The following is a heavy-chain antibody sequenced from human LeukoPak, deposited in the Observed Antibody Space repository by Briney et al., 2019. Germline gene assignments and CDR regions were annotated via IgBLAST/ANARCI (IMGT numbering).Heavy chain of an antibody. CDR1: GYTFTGYY. D-gene: IGHD1-26*01. J-gene: IGHJ4*02. Sequence: GASVKVSCKASGYTFTGYYMHWVRQAPGQGLEWMGWINPNSGGTNYAQKFQGRVTMTRDTSISTAYMELSRLRSDDTAVYYCARVPVPYSGSYPSFDYWGQGTLVTVSS. CDR2: INPNSGGT. V-gene: IGHV1-2*02. CDR3: ARVPVPYSGSYPSFDY.